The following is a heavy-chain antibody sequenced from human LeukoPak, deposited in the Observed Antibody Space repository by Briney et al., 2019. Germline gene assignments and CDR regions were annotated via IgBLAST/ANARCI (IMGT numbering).Heavy chain of an antibody. D-gene: IGHD6-13*01. CDR1: GFTFSSYW. J-gene: IGHJ4*02. CDR3: VRVGYSSSWYVDY. V-gene: IGHV3-74*01. Sequence: GGSLRLSCAASGFTFSSYWMHWVRQAPGKGLVWVSRINSDGSSTSYADSVKGRFTISRDNAKNTLYLQMNSLRAEDTAVYYCVRVGYSSSWYVDYCGQGTLVTVSS. CDR2: INSDGSST.